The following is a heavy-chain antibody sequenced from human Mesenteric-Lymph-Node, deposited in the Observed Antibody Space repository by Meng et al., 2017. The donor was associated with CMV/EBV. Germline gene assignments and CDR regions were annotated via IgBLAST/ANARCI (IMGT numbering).Heavy chain of an antibody. Sequence: SGFCSGSFGMHWVRQAPGKGLEWLAVIWSDDTSKYYADSVKGRFTISRDNSENTLYLQMNTLRAEDTAVYYCAKSAVYCNGGTCSLDSWGRGTLVTVSS. J-gene: IGHJ4*02. CDR2: IWSDDTSK. D-gene: IGHD2-15*01. V-gene: IGHV3-33*06. CDR1: GFCSGSFG. CDR3: AKSAVYCNGGTCSLDS.